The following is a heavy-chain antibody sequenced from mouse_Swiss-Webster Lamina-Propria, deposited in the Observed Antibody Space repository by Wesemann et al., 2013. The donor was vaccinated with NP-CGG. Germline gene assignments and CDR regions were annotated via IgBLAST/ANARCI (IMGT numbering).Heavy chain of an antibody. CDR2: IDPETGGT. CDR1: GYTFTDYE. V-gene: IGHV1-15*01. J-gene: IGHJ2*01. D-gene: IGHD4-1*01. Sequence: QVQLQQSGAELVRPGASVTLSCKASGYTFTDYEMHWVKQTPVHGLEWIGAIDPETGGTAYNQKFKGKATLTADKSSSTAYMELRSLTSEDSAVYYCTRTGTGWGQGTTLTVSS. CDR3: TRTGTG.